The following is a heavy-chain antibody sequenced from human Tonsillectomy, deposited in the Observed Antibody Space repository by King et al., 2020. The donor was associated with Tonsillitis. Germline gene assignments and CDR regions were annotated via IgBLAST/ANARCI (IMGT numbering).Heavy chain of an antibody. CDR2: ISWNSGSI. D-gene: IGHD6-13*01. Sequence: VQLVESGGGLVQPGRSLRLSCAASGFTFDDYAMHWVRQAPGKGLEWVSGISWNSGSIGYADSVKGRFTISRDNAKNSLYLQMNSLRAEDTAVYYCANEKGLAAPHGMDLWGQGTTVTVSS. J-gene: IGHJ6*02. CDR3: ANEKGLAAPHGMDL. CDR1: GFTFDDYA. V-gene: IGHV3-9*01.